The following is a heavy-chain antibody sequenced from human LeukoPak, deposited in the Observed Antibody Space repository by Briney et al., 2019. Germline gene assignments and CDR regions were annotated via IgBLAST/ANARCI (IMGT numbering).Heavy chain of an antibody. D-gene: IGHD3-22*01. CDR2: ISGSGGST. CDR3: ARGTYYDSSGYSGVRLFDY. J-gene: IGHJ4*02. CDR1: GFTFSSYA. Sequence: PGGSLRLSCAASGFTFSSYAMSWVRQAPGKGLEWVSAISGSGGSTYYADSVKGRFTISRDNSKNTLYLQMNSLRAEDTALYYCARGTYYDSSGYSGVRLFDYWGQGTLVTVSS. V-gene: IGHV3-23*01.